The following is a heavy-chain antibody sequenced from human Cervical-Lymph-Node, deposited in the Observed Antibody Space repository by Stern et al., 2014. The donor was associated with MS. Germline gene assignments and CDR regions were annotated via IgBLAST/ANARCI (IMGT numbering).Heavy chain of an antibody. CDR2: VIPNLGPA. D-gene: IGHD2-2*02. J-gene: IGHJ6*02. V-gene: IGHV1-69*11. CDR1: GGTFSSSP. CDR3: ATGGALPYYYYYAMDV. Sequence: QDQLVQSGAEVKQPGSSVKVSCEASGGTFSSSPISWVRQAPGQGLEWMGGVIPNLGPADFAQKFQGRVTITADESTTTAYMELSSLRSEDTAIYYCATGGALPYYYYYAMDVWGQGTAVTVS.